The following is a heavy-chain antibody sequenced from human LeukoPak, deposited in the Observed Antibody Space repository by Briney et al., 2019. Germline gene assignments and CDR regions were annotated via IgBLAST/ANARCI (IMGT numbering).Heavy chain of an antibody. J-gene: IGHJ6*02. CDR3: AREFSANYYYYGMDV. CDR1: GFTFSSYA. Sequence: GGSLRLSCAASGFTFSSYAMSWVRQAPGKGLEWVSAISGSGGSTYYADSVKGRFTISRDNSKNTLYLQMNSLRAEDTAVYYCAREFSANYYYYGMDVWGQGTTVTVSS. D-gene: IGHD3-3*01. CDR2: ISGSGGST. V-gene: IGHV3-23*01.